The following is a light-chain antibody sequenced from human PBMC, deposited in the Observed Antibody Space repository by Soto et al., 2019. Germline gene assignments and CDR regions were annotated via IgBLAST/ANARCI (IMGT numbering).Light chain of an antibody. CDR3: QHYHSWPGT. CDR2: GAS. Sequence: EIVMTQSPGTLSVSPGERATLSCRASQRVSNNLAWYQHKPGRAPRPLIFGASTRATGVPGRFSGSGSGTEFTLTISSLQSEDFGVYYCQHYHSWPGTFGQGTKLEIK. CDR1: QRVSNN. J-gene: IGKJ2*01. V-gene: IGKV3-15*01.